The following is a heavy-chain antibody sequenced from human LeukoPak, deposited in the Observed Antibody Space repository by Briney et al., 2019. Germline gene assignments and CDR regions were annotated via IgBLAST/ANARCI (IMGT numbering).Heavy chain of an antibody. CDR1: GFTFSTYG. Sequence: GGSLRLSCAASGFTFSTYGMHWVRQAPGKGLEWLTDIWYDGSNKYYTDSVKGRFTISRDNSKNTLYLQMSSLRAEDTAVYYCARGDYGDYHYWGQGTLVTVSS. CDR3: ARGDYGDYHY. J-gene: IGHJ4*02. V-gene: IGHV3-33*01. D-gene: IGHD4-17*01. CDR2: IWYDGSNK.